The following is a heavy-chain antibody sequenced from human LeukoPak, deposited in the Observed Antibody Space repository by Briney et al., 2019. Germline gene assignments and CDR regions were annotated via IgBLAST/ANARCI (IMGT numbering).Heavy chain of an antibody. CDR2: ISSSSSYI. J-gene: IGHJ5*02. D-gene: IGHD1-1*01. CDR1: GLTSISYS. V-gene: IGHV3-21*01. Sequence: GGSLRLSFAPPGLTSISYSINWVPQAPGKGLEWVSSISSSSSYIYYADSVKGRFTISRDNAKNSLYLQMNSLRAEDTAVYYCAREQREAWGQGTLVTVSS. CDR3: AREQREA.